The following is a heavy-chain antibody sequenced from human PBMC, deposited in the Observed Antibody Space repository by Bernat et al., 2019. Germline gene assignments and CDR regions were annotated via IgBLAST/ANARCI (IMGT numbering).Heavy chain of an antibody. CDR3: AHTAYDSSGYYPTNWYFDL. V-gene: IGHV2-5*02. CDR1: GFSLSTSRVG. CDR2: IYYDDDK. D-gene: IGHD3-22*01. J-gene: IGHJ2*01. Sequence: QITLKESGPTLVIPTQTLTLTCTFSGFSLSTSRVGVCWIRQPPGKALEWLALIYYDDDKRYSPSLKSRLTITKDTSKNQVVLTMTKMDPVDTATYYCAHTAYDSSGYYPTNWYFDLWGRGTLVTVSS.